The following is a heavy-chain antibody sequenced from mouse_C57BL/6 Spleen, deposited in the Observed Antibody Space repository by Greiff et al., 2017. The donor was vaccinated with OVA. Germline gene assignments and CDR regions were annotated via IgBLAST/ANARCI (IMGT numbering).Heavy chain of an antibody. CDR2: ISNLAYSI. CDR1: GFTFSDYG. D-gene: IGHD2-4*01. CDR3: ARDDYDVGFAY. J-gene: IGHJ3*01. Sequence: VQLKESGGGLVQPGGSLKLSCVASGFTFSDYGMAWVRQAPRKGPEWVAFISNLAYSIYYADTVTGRFTISRENAKNTLYLEMSSLRSEDTAMYYCARDDYDVGFAYWGQGTLVTVSA. V-gene: IGHV5-15*01.